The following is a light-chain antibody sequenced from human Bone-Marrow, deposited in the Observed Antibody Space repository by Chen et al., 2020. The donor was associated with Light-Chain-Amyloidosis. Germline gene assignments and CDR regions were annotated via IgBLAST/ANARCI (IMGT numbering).Light chain of an antibody. J-gene: IGLJ2*01. CDR3: QSADSSGTYEVI. CDR2: RDN. CDR1: DLQKKY. Sequence: SYELTQPPSLSVSPGQTARNTCSGDDLQKKYAYCSQQKPGSAPVLVIHRDNERPSGISERLSGSRSVTTATLTISGVQAEDEADYHCQSADSSGTYEVIFGGGTKLTVL. V-gene: IGLV3-25*03.